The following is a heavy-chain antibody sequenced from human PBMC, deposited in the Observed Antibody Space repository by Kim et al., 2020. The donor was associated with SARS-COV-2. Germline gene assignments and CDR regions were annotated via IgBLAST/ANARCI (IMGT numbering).Heavy chain of an antibody. V-gene: IGHV3-23*01. J-gene: IGHJ3*02. Sequence: VKGRFTISRDKSKNALYLQMNSLRAEDTAVYYCASADIVATIWDDAFDIWGQGTMVTVSA. CDR3: ASADIVATIWDDAFDI. D-gene: IGHD5-12*01.